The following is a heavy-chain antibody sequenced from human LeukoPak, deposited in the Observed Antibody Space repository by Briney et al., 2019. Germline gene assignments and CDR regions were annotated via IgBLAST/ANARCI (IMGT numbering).Heavy chain of an antibody. CDR2: IYYSGST. D-gene: IGHD5-24*01. CDR1: GGSISSSSYY. V-gene: IGHV4-39*07. Sequence: SETLSLTCTVSGGSISSSSYYWGWIRQPPGKGLEWIGSIYYSGSTYYNPSLKSRVTISVDTSKNQFSLKLSSVTAADTAVYYCARLRGMATIDYWGQGTLVTVSS. J-gene: IGHJ4*02. CDR3: ARLRGMATIDY.